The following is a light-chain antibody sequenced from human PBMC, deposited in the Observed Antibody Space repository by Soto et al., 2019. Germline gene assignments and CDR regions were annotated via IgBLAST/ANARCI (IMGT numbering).Light chain of an antibody. Sequence: EIVMTQSPATLSVPPGERVTLPCRASQSVNSNLAWYQQKPGRGPRLLIYDASTRATGIPARFSGSGSGTEFTLTISSLQSEDFAVYYCQQYNNWLRWTFGQGTKV. V-gene: IGKV3-15*01. CDR1: QSVNSN. J-gene: IGKJ1*01. CDR2: DAS. CDR3: QQYNNWLRWT.